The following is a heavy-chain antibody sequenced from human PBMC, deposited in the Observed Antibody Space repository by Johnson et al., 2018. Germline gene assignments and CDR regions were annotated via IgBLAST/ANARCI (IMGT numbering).Heavy chain of an antibody. CDR1: GFAFSSYG. J-gene: IGHJ6*02. CDR3: TRDFYYYGMDV. CDR2: ISDRGDYI. Sequence: VQLQESGGGLVKXGGSLRLSCAASGFAFSSYGMNWVRQAPGKGLEWVSFISDRGDYIYYADSVKGRFTISRDHTKSSVSLQMPSLRVEDTAVYYCTRDFYYYGMDVWGQGTTVTVS. V-gene: IGHV3-21*01.